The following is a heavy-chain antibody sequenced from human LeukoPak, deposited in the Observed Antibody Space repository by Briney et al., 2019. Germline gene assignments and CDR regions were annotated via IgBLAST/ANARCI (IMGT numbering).Heavy chain of an antibody. CDR2: IIPIFGTA. Sequence: GASVKVSCKASGGTFSSYAISWVRQAPGQGLEWMGGIIPIFGTANYAQKFQGRVTITADESTSTTYMELSSLRSEDTAVYYCARDMSSGVVAATTLFGFWGQGTLVTVSS. V-gene: IGHV1-69*13. CDR3: ARDMSSGVVAATTLFGF. D-gene: IGHD2-15*01. CDR1: GGTFSSYA. J-gene: IGHJ4*02.